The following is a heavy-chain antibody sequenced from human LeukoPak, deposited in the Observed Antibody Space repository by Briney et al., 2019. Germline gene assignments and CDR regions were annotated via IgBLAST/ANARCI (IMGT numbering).Heavy chain of an antibody. CDR1: GFTVSSNY. Sequence: GGSLRLSCAASGFTVSSNYMSWVRQAPGKGLEWVSVICSGGSTYYADSVKGRFTISRDNSKNTLYLQMNSLRAEDTAVYYCARDGSGSYRSYWGQGTLVTVSS. CDR2: ICSGGST. V-gene: IGHV3-66*01. D-gene: IGHD1-26*01. J-gene: IGHJ4*02. CDR3: ARDGSGSYRSY.